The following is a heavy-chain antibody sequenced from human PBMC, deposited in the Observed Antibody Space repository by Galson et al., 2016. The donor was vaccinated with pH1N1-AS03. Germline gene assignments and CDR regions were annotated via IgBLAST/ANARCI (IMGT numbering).Heavy chain of an antibody. Sequence: SVKVSCKASGLTFSSYAISWVRQAPGQGLEWMGGVKGVFRTTNYAQKFQGRITITMDQSTGTAYMEVSSLRAEDTAVYYCATAGNYFDIRRFDYWGQGTLVTVSS. CDR3: ATAGNYFDIRRFDY. CDR1: GLTFSSYA. V-gene: IGHV1-69*05. CDR2: VKGVFRTT. J-gene: IGHJ4*02. D-gene: IGHD3-9*01.